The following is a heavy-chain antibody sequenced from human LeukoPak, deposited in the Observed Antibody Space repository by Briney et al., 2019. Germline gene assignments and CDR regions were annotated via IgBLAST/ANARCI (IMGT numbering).Heavy chain of an antibody. CDR3: ASSSWYALDY. D-gene: IGHD6-13*01. J-gene: IGHJ4*02. CDR2: ISSSGSTM. V-gene: IGHV3-48*03. Sequence: LEWISYISSSGSTMYYADSVKGRFTISRDNAKNSLYLQMNSLRAEDTAIYYCASSSWYALDYWGQGTLVTVSS.